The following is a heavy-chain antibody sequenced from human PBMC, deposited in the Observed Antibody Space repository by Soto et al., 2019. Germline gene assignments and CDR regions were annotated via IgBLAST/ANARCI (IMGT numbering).Heavy chain of an antibody. CDR1: GGSISSSSYY. Sequence: QLQLQESGPGLVKPSETLSLTCTVSGGSISSSSYYWGWIRQPPGKGLEWIGSIYYSGSTYYNPSLKSRVTISVDTSKNQFSLKLSSVTAADTAVYYCARTLRSGRGRNGRYFDYWGQGTLVTVSS. CDR3: ARTLRSGRGRNGRYFDY. D-gene: IGHD3-10*01. J-gene: IGHJ4*02. CDR2: IYYSGST. V-gene: IGHV4-39*01.